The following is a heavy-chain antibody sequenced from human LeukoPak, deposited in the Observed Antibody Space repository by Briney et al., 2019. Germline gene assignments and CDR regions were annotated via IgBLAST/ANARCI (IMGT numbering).Heavy chain of an antibody. V-gene: IGHV3-48*03. Sequence: GGSLRLSCATSGFTFSSYEMNWVRQAPGKGLEWVSYISATGNTIYYADSVKGRFTISRDNSKNTLYLQMNSLRAEDTAVYYCAKDRSYSGFSGRGAYFDYWAREPWSPSPQ. CDR3: AKDRSYSGFSGRGAYFDY. D-gene: IGHD3-10*01. CDR2: ISATGNTI. CDR1: GFTFSSYE. J-gene: IGHJ4*02.